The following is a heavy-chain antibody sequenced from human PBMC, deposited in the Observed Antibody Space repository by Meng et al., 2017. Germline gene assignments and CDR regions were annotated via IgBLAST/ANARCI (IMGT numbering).Heavy chain of an antibody. J-gene: IGHJ5*02. V-gene: IGHV3-7*01. D-gene: IGHD3-10*01. CDR3: ARGAPSTYYYGSGAWDWFDP. CDR1: GFTFSSYW. CDR2: IKQDGSET. Sequence: GESLKISCAASGFTFSSYWMSWVRQAPGKGLEWVANIKQDGSETYYVDSVKGRFTISRDNAKNSLYLQMNSLRAEGTAVYYCARGAPSTYYYGSGAWDWFDPWGQGALVTVSS.